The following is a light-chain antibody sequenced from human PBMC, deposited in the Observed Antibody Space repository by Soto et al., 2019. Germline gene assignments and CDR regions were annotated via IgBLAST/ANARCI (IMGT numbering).Light chain of an antibody. CDR3: QQYVSSVT. CDR2: GAS. CDR1: QSVDSSF. Sequence: EIVLTQSPGSLSLSPGERATLSCRASQSVDSSFFAWYQQKPGQAPRLLIYGASNRATGIPDRFSGRGSGTDFTLTITGLEPKDFAVYYCQQYVSSVTFGQGTKVEIK. V-gene: IGKV3-20*01. J-gene: IGKJ1*01.